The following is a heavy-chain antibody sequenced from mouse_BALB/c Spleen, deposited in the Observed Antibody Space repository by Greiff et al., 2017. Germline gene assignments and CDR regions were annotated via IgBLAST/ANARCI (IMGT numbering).Heavy chain of an antibody. D-gene: IGHD2-1*01. J-gene: IGHJ2*01. Sequence: EVKLMESGPGLVKPSQSLSLTCTVTGYSITSDYAWNWIRQFPGNKLEWMGYISYSGSTSYNPSLKSRISITRDTSKNQFFLQLNSVTTEDTATYYCARRGGNYPYYFDYWGQGTTLTVSS. CDR2: ISYSGST. CDR3: ARRGGNYPYYFDY. CDR1: GYSITSDYA. V-gene: IGHV3-2*02.